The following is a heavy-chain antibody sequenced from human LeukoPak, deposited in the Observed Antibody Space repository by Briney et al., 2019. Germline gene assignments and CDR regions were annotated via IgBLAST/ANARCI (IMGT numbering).Heavy chain of an antibody. D-gene: IGHD6-19*01. CDR2: INPGDSDS. CDR3: ARRIGSGRYDY. J-gene: IGHJ4*02. CDR1: GYSFTSYW. V-gene: IGHV5-51*01. Sequence: GESLKISCKGSGYSFTSYWIGWVRQMPGKGLEWLGIINPGDSDSRYSPSFQGQVTISADKSISTANLQWSSLKASDTAMYYCARRIGSGRYDYWGQGTLVTVSS.